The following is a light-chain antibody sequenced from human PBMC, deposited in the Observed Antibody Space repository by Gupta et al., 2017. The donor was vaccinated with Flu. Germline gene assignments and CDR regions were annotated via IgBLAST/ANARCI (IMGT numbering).Light chain of an antibody. V-gene: IGLV6-57*01. J-gene: IGLJ1*01. Sequence: FLLAQPHSVSASPGKTVTITCTRSSGAIYNNYVQWYQQRPGTSPTTVIFNDNQRPSGVPDRFSVSIDRSSNSASLTISGLTAEDAADYYCHSYDSLDRQVFGSGTTVTVL. CDR1: SGAIYNNY. CDR3: HSYDSLDRQV. CDR2: NDN.